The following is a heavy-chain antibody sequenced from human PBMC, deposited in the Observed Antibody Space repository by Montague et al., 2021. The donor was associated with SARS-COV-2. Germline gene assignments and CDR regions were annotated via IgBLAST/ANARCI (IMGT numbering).Heavy chain of an antibody. V-gene: IGHV4-4*07. D-gene: IGHD6-19*01. Sequence: SETLSLTCTVSGGSISSYYWSWIRQPPGKGLEWIGRISSSGSTNYNPSLKTRVTISVDTSKNQFSLRLSSVTAADTAVYYCARDIAEAGVFDYWGQGTLVTVSS. CDR1: GGSISSYY. CDR2: ISSSGST. CDR3: ARDIAEAGVFDY. J-gene: IGHJ4*02.